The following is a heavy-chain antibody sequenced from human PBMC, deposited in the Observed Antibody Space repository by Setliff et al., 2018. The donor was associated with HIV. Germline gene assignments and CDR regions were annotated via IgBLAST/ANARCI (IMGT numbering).Heavy chain of an antibody. J-gene: IGHJ5*02. D-gene: IGHD3-22*01. CDR2: IHYNERT. CDR1: GGSASNSRYY. V-gene: IGHV4-39*01. Sequence: SETLSLTCTVSGGSASNSRYYWAWIRQPPGKGLEYIGSIHYNERTYYNPSLKSRVTISVDTSKNQFSLKLSSVTAADAAVYYCASRVYYYDSSGYLREEGFDPWGQGTLVTVSS. CDR3: ASRVYYYDSSGYLREEGFDP.